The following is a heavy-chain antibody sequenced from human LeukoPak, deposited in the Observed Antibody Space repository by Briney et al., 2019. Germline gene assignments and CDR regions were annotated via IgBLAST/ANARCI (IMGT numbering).Heavy chain of an antibody. CDR2: INTDGSST. D-gene: IGHD3-22*01. Sequence: QPGGSLRLSCAASGFTFSSYWMHWVRQAPGKGLVWVSRINTDGSSTSSADSVKGRFTISRDNAKNTLYLQMNSLRAEDTAVYYCATELLSYYDSSGPDYWGQGTLVTVSS. CDR1: GFTFSSYW. V-gene: IGHV3-74*01. CDR3: ATELLSYYDSSGPDY. J-gene: IGHJ4*02.